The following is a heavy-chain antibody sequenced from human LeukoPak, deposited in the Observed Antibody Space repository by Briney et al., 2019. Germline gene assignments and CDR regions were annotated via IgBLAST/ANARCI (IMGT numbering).Heavy chain of an antibody. CDR3: ARVCDYGSGTCFDY. V-gene: IGHV4-61*01. D-gene: IGHD3-10*01. J-gene: IGHJ4*02. Sequence: SETLSLTCTVSGGSVSSGNYYWSWIRQPPGKGLEWIGYISNSGSTKYNPSLKSRVTISGDTPKNPFSLKLSSVASADTAVYYCARVCDYGSGTCFDYWSQGTLVTVSS. CDR2: ISNSGST. CDR1: GGSVSSGNYY.